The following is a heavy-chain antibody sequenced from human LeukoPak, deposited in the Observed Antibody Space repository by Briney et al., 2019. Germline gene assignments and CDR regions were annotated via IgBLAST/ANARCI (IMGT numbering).Heavy chain of an antibody. CDR3: ARDISNYLFDY. J-gene: IGHJ4*02. CDR2: ISGDGATT. V-gene: IGHV3-23*01. D-gene: IGHD4-11*01. Sequence: GSLRLSCAASGFPFSSYAMTWVRQAPGKGLEWVSSISGDGATTYHADSVKGRFTISRDNAKNSLYLQMNSLRAEDTAVYYCARDISNYLFDYWGQGTLVTVSS. CDR1: GFPFSSYA.